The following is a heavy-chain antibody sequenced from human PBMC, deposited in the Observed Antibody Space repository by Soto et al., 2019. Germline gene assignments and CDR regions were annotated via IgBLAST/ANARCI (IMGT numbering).Heavy chain of an antibody. D-gene: IGHD2-2*01. Sequence: GSLIVSCAASGFTFSSYAMSWVRQAPGKGLEWVSAISGSGGSTHYADSVKGRFTISRDYSKSTLYLQMNSLRAEDTAVYYCAKGEAIVIVPAAHFDYWGQGTLVTVSS. V-gene: IGHV3-23*01. CDR3: AKGEAIVIVPAAHFDY. CDR2: ISGSGGST. CDR1: GFTFSSYA. J-gene: IGHJ4*02.